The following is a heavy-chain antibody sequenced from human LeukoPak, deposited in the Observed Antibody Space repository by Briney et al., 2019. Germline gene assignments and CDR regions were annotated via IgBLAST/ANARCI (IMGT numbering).Heavy chain of an antibody. Sequence: PSGTLSLTCAVSGGSISSNWWSWVRQPPGKGLEWIGEIYHSGSTNYNPSLKSRVTISVDKSKKQFSLKLSSVTAADTALYYCAMSGGGVWAAFDMWGPGTMVTVSS. J-gene: IGHJ3*02. CDR2: IYHSGST. V-gene: IGHV4-4*02. CDR3: AMSGGGVWAAFDM. D-gene: IGHD3-10*02. CDR1: GGSISSNW.